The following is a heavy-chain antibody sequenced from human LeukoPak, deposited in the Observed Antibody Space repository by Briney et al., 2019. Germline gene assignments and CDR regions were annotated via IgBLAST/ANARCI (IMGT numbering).Heavy chain of an antibody. J-gene: IGHJ5*02. CDR2: TKPDGSEK. Sequence: GGSLRLSCAASGFSFNTYWMSWVRQAPGKGLEWVANTKPDGSEKYYVDSVRGRFTISRDNAKSLLFLQMSNLRAEDTAIYYCATDGYNSARGSWGQGTQVTVSS. V-gene: IGHV3-7*01. D-gene: IGHD5-12*01. CDR1: GFSFNTYW. CDR3: ATDGYNSARGS.